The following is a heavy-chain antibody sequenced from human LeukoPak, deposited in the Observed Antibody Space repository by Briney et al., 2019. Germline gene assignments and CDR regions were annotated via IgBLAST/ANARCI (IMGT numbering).Heavy chain of an antibody. Sequence: GGSLRLSCAASGFIVSRNYMSWVRQAPGKGLEWVSLIYTGGSTYYADSVRGRFTISRDDSKNTLYLQMNGLRAADTAVYYCARERGSENGYKGGFDVWGQETMVTVSS. J-gene: IGHJ3*01. CDR1: GFIVSRNY. V-gene: IGHV3-53*01. CDR3: ARERGSENGYKGGFDV. CDR2: IYTGGST. D-gene: IGHD3-22*01.